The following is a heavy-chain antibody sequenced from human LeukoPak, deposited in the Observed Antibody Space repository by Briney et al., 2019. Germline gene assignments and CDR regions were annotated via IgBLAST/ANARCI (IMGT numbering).Heavy chain of an antibody. J-gene: IGHJ3*02. Sequence: SETLSLTCTVSGYSISSGYYWGWIRQPPGKGLEWIGTIYHSGSTYYNPSLKSRVTISVDTSKNQFSLKLSSVTAADTAVYYCARDVNDSSGYRGAFDIWGQGTMVTVSS. CDR2: IYHSGST. D-gene: IGHD3-22*01. V-gene: IGHV4-38-2*02. CDR3: ARDVNDSSGYRGAFDI. CDR1: GYSISSGYY.